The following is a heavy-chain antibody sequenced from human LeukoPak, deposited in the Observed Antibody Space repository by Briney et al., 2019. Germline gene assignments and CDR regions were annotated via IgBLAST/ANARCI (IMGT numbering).Heavy chain of an antibody. CDR1: GASISSGGYY. Sequence: PSQTLSLTCTVSGASISSGGYYWRWLRQHPGKGLQWVGYIYYSGSTYYNPSLKSRVTISVDTSKNQFSLKLSSVTAADTAVYYCARDEVYGGNSVGWFDPWGQGTLVTVSS. V-gene: IGHV4-31*03. CDR2: IYYSGST. CDR3: ARDEVYGGNSVGWFDP. D-gene: IGHD4-23*01. J-gene: IGHJ5*02.